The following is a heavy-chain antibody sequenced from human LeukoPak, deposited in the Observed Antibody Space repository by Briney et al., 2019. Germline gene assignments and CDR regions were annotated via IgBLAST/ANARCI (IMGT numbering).Heavy chain of an antibody. CDR1: GYTFTGYY. CDR3: ARDGFMGPYSRPGGYYYGMDV. V-gene: IGHV1-46*01. Sequence: GASVKVSCKASGYTFTGYYMHWVRQAPGQGLEWMGIINPSGGSTSYAQKFQGRVTMTRDTSTSTVYMELSSLRSEDTAVYYCARDGFMGPYSRPGGYYYGMDVWGQGTTVTVSS. D-gene: IGHD2-15*01. CDR2: INPSGGST. J-gene: IGHJ6*02.